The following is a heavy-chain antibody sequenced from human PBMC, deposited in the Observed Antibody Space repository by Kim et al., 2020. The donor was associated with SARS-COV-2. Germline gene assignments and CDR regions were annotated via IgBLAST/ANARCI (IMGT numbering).Heavy chain of an antibody. CDR2: VYYTGST. J-gene: IGHJ3*02. CDR1: GGSISSGGYY. D-gene: IGHD6-6*01. Sequence: SETLSLTCTVSGGSISSGGYYWSWIRQHPGKGLEWIGYVYYTGSTYYNPSLKSRVTISVDTSKNQFSLKLSSVTAADTAVYYCARDQEREYGFPAFYIWGQGTLVTVSS. CDR3: ARDQEREYGFPAFYI. V-gene: IGHV4-31*03.